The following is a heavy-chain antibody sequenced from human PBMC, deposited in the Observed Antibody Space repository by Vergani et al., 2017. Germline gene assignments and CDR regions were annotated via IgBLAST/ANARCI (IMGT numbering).Heavy chain of an antibody. CDR3: TRIGYCSGGSCYPSY. CDR2: IRSKANSYAT. Sequence: EVQLVESGGGLVQPGGSLRLSCAASGFTVSSNYMSWVRQAPGKGLEWVGRIRSKANSYATAYAASVKGRFTISRDDSKNTAYLQMNSLKTEDTAVYYCTRIGYCSGGSCYPSYWGQGTLVTVSS. J-gene: IGHJ4*02. V-gene: IGHV3-73*01. D-gene: IGHD2-15*01. CDR1: GFTVSSNY.